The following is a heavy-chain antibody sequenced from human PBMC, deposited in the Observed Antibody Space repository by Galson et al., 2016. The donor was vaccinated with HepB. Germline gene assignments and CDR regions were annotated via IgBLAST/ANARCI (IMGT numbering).Heavy chain of an antibody. D-gene: IGHD2/OR15-2a*01. V-gene: IGHV4-39*01. J-gene: IGHJ4*02. CDR2: VYRGKT. CDR3: SRAGHFTYASFLCCAHPSRGGRVTVTAGQPTDRFSLKPTSLSGADTAVEYCPRAGLLTEASFDC. Sequence: LSLPCTVSDGSIRTSSFSWGWIRQPPGKGLEWIGTVYRGKTYYNPSLEGRVTISAGMPTDRLALKLTSMTGADPAVHYCSRAGHFTYASFLCCAHPSRGGRVTVTAGQPTDRFSLKPTSLSGADTAVEYCPRAGLLTEASFDCWGQGTLVVVSS. CDR1: DGSIRTSSFS.